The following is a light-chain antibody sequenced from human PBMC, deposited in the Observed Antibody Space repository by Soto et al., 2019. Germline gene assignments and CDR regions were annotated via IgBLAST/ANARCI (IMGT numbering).Light chain of an antibody. V-gene: IGKV3-15*01. CDR2: DAS. J-gene: IGKJ2*01. CDR3: QQYYNWPPYT. CDR1: QTVSIH. Sequence: EIVMTQSPATLSVSPGERATLSCRASQTVSIHLAWYQQKPGQAPRLLIYDASTRATGIPARFSGSGSGTEFTLTISSLESEDLAVYYCQQYYNWPPYTFGQGTKLEIK.